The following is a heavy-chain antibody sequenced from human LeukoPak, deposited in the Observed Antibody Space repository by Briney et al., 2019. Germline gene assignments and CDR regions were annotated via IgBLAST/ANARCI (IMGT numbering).Heavy chain of an antibody. V-gene: IGHV4-4*07. J-gene: IGHJ4*02. CDR1: GGSISTNY. Sequence: SETLSLTYTVSGGSISTNYWSWIRQPAGKGLEWIGRIYNSGNTNYSPSLESRVTMSADTSKNQFSLKLSSVTAADTAVYYCARGTFDSSGYYLFDYWGQGTLVTVSS. CDR3: ARGTFDSSGYYLFDY. CDR2: IYNSGNT. D-gene: IGHD3-22*01.